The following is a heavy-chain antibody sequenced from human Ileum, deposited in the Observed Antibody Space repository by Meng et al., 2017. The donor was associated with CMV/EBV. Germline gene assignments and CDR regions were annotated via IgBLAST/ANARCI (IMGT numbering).Heavy chain of an antibody. J-gene: IGHJ4*02. CDR3: ATSGDYFRLDH. D-gene: IGHD3-22*01. CDR1: GFTFSSYG. V-gene: IGHV3-23*01. CDR2: ISSSGAST. Sequence: GESLKISCAASGFTFSSYGMHWVRQAPGKGLEWVSGISSSGASTYYAESVEGRFTISRDNSKNTLYLQMSSLRAEDAALYYCATSGDYFRLDHWGQGTLVTVSS.